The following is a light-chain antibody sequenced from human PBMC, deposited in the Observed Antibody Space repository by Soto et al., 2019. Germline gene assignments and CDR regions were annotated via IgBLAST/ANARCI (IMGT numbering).Light chain of an antibody. J-gene: IGKJ2*01. CDR2: AAS. CDR1: QDISNY. CDR3: QEYNSLLYT. Sequence: DIQMTQSPSSLSASVGDRVTITCRASQDISNYLVWYQQKPGKVPKLLLYAASTLQSGVPSRFSGSGSGTDFTLTISSLQPEDIGTYYCQEYNSLLYTFGQGTKLEIK. V-gene: IGKV1-27*01.